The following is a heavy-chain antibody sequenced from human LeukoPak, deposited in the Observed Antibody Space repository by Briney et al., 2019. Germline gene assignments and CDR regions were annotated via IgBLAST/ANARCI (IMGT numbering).Heavy chain of an antibody. CDR2: IYYNGIIT. D-gene: IGHD3-22*01. J-gene: IGHJ4*02. CDR3: ARRGYDSSGVYDY. Sequence: PSETLSLTCTVSGGSISSYYWSWIRQPPGKGLEWIGYIYYNGIITNYNPSLKSRLTISVDMSKNQFSLKLSSVTAADTAVYYCARRGYDSSGVYDYWGQGTLVTVSS. V-gene: IGHV4-59*08. CDR1: GGSISSYY.